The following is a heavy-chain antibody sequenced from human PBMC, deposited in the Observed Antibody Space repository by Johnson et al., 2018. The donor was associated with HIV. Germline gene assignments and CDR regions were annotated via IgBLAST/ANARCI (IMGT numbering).Heavy chain of an antibody. Sequence: EQLVESGGGLVQPGGSLRLSCVASGFISSNFWLTWVRQAPGKGPEWVANIKQDGSETYYVASVKGRFTISRDNAKNSLYLQMNSLRGEDAAMYYCARYPIRDDAFEIGGQGTRVTVSS. J-gene: IGHJ3*02. CDR2: IKQDGSET. CDR1: GFISSNFW. V-gene: IGHV3-7*01. CDR3: ARYPIRDDAFEI.